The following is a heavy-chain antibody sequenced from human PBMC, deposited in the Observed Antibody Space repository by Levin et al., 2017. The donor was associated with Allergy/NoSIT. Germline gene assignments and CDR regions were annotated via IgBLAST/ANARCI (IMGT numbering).Heavy chain of an antibody. J-gene: IGHJ4*02. D-gene: IGHD2-2*01. V-gene: IGHV3-74*01. CDR1: GFTFSNYY. CDR2: INSGESDT. Sequence: GGSLRLSCSASGFTFSNYYMHWVRQVPGKGLVWVLYINSGESDTNYADSVKGRFAISRDNAKNTLYLQMNSLGAEDTAVYYCARGGCSSTSCLDYWGQGTLVTVSS. CDR3: ARGGCSSTSCLDY.